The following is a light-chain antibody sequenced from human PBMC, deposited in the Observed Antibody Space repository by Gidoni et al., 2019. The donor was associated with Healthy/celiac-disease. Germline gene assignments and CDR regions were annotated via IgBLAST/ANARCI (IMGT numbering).Light chain of an antibody. CDR3: QQYGSSPRT. Sequence: VLTKAPGNLSLPPGETATLSCSARQSVISSYLAWYQQKPGQSPRLLIYAASSRATGIPDRFSGSGSGTDFTLTISRLEPEDFAVYYCQQYGSSPRTFGQGTKLEIK. V-gene: IGKV3-20*01. CDR1: QSVISSY. CDR2: AAS. J-gene: IGKJ2*01.